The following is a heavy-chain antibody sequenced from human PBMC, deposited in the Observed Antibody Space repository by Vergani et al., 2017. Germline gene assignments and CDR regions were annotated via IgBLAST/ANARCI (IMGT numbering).Heavy chain of an antibody. Sequence: EVQLVQSGAEVKTPGESLKISCKGSGYSFTSYWIGWVRQMPGKGLEWMGIIYPGDSDTRYSPSFQGQVTISADKSISTAYLQWSSLKASDTAMYYCARQGRYCSSTSCYTVYCFDPWGQGTLVTVSS. CDR2: IYPGDSDT. D-gene: IGHD2-2*02. CDR3: ARQGRYCSSTSCYTVYCFDP. V-gene: IGHV5-51*01. CDR1: GYSFTSYW. J-gene: IGHJ5*02.